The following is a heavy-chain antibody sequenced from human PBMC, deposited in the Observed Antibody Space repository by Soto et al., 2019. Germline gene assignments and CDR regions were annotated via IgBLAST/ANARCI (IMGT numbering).Heavy chain of an antibody. CDR3: ARDTGPSSGYYPSWFDP. D-gene: IGHD3-22*01. CDR2: IIPIFGTA. CDR1: GGTFSSYA. J-gene: IGHJ5*02. V-gene: IGHV1-69*12. Sequence: QVQLVQSGAEVKKPGSSVKVSCKASGGTFSSYAITWVRQAPGQGLEWMGGIIPIFGTANYAQKFQARVTISADESTGTADMGLSRLRSEDTAVYYCARDTGPSSGYYPSWFDPWGQGTLVTVSS.